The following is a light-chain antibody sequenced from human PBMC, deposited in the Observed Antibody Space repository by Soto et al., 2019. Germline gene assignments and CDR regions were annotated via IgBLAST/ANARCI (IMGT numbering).Light chain of an antibody. J-gene: IGKJ1*01. Sequence: EIVMTQSPATLSVSPGERVTLSCRASQSVSNNLAWYQQKPGQAPRLLIYGTSTRATGIPARFSGSGSGTEFALTITSLQSEDFVVYYCQHYISWPRTFGQGTKLEIK. V-gene: IGKV3-15*01. CDR2: GTS. CDR3: QHYISWPRT. CDR1: QSVSNN.